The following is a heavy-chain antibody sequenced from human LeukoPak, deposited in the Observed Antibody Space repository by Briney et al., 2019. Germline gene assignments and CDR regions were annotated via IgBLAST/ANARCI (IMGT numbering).Heavy chain of an antibody. Sequence: SETLSLTCGVYLGPFSGYYWGGIRQPPGKGLEWLRGINHSGSTNYNPSLKSRVTISGDTSKNQFSPKLSSVTAAGTAVYYCARGRMVTIWVRSSQLMDVWGQGTTVTVSS. V-gene: IGHV4-34*01. CDR1: LGPFSGYY. D-gene: IGHD3-9*01. J-gene: IGHJ6*02. CDR2: INHSGST. CDR3: ARGRMVTIWVRSSQLMDV.